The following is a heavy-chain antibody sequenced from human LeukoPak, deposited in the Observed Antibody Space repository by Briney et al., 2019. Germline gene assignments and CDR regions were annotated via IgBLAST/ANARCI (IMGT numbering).Heavy chain of an antibody. J-gene: IGHJ4*02. Sequence: GGSLRLSCAASGFTFSNYKMNWVRQAPGKGLVWVSRVNSDGSTTNYADSVKGRFTISRDNAENTLYMRMNSLRPEDTAVYYCARGYYSSSRFDSWGQGTLVTVSS. CDR1: GFTFSNYK. V-gene: IGHV3-74*01. D-gene: IGHD6-13*01. CDR3: ARGYYSSSRFDS. CDR2: VNSDGSTT.